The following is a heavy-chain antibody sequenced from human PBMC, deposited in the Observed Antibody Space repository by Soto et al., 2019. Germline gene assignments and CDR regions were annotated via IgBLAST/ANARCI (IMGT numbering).Heavy chain of an antibody. J-gene: IGHJ4*02. V-gene: IGHV1-18*01. CDR2: ISAYNGNT. Sequence: ASVKVSCKASGYTFTSYGISWVRQAPGQGLEWMGWISAYNGNTNYAQKLQGRVTMTTDTSTSTAYMELRSLRSDDTAVYYCASDREDIVVVVAAKKGYYFDYWGQGTLVTVSS. D-gene: IGHD2-15*01. CDR3: ASDREDIVVVVAAKKGYYFDY. CDR1: GYTFTSYG.